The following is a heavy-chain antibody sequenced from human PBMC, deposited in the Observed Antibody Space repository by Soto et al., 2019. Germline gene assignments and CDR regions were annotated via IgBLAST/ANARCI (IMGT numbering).Heavy chain of an antibody. CDR2: IWYDGSNK. J-gene: IGHJ3*02. D-gene: IGHD2-2*01. CDR1: GFTFSSYG. CDR3: ARTGPAAQSANLAI. V-gene: IGHV3-33*01. Sequence: PGGSLRLSCAASGFTFSSYGMHWVRQAPGKGLEWVAVIWYDGSNKYYEDSVKGRFTISRDNSKNPLYLQMNSLRAEDTAVYYCARTGPAAQSANLAIWGQGTMVTVSS.